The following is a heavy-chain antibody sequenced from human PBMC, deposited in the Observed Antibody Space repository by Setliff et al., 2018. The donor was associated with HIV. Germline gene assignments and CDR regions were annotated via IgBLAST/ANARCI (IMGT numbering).Heavy chain of an antibody. CDR1: GGSISSYY. D-gene: IGHD3-10*01. Sequence: SETLSLTCTVSGGSISSYYWSWIRQPPGKGLEWIGYIYYSGSTNYNPSLKSRVTLSIDTSKNQFSLKLSSVTAADTAVYYCARDRYAGEIDYWGQGTLVTVSS. CDR2: IYYSGST. V-gene: IGHV4-59*12. CDR3: ARDRYAGEIDY. J-gene: IGHJ4*02.